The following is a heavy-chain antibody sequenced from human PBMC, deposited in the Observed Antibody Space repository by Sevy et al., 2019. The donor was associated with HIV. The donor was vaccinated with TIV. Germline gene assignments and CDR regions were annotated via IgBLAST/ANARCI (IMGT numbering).Heavy chain of an antibody. CDR1: GFTFSSYA. CDR3: AKDHLERPAVVDY. CDR2: FSGSGGST. D-gene: IGHD1-1*01. V-gene: IGHV3-23*01. Sequence: GGSLRLSCAASGFTFSSYAMSWVRRAPGKGLELVSAFSGSGGSTYYADSVKGRFTISRDNSKNTLYLQMNSLRAEDTAVYYCAKDHLERPAVVDYWGQGTLVTVSS. J-gene: IGHJ4*02.